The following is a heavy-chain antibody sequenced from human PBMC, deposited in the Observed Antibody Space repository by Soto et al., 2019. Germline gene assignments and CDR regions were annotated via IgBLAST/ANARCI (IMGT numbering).Heavy chain of an antibody. V-gene: IGHV5-51*01. D-gene: IGHD5-18*01. Sequence: PGESLKISCKGSGYSFTSYWIGWVRQMPGKGLEWMGIIYPGDSDTRYSPSFQGQVTISADKSISTAYLQWSSLKASDTAMYYCAWGLVDTASADGFDIWGQGTMVTVSS. CDR2: IYPGDSDT. CDR3: AWGLVDTASADGFDI. CDR1: GYSFTSYW. J-gene: IGHJ3*02.